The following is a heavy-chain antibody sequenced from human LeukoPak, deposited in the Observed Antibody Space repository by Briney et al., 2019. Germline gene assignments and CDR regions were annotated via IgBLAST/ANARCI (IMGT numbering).Heavy chain of an antibody. CDR1: GLPFSNYA. D-gene: IGHD6-19*01. J-gene: IGHJ4*02. CDR3: AKGSAVAGPGKYYLDY. V-gene: IGHV3-23*01. Sequence: PGGSLRLSCAASGLPFSNYAMGWVRQAPGKGLDWVSVITGSGGNTYYADSVKGRFTISRDNSKNTLYLQMNSLRAEDTAVYYCAKGSAVAGPGKYYLDYWGQGTLVTVSS. CDR2: ITGSGGNT.